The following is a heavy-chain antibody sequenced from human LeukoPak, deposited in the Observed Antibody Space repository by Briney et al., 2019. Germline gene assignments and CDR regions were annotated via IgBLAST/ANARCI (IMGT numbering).Heavy chain of an antibody. Sequence: GGSLRLSCAASGFTFSSYSMNWVRQAPGKGLEWVSSISSSSSYIYYADSVKGRFTISRDNAKNSLYLQMNSLRAEDTAVYYCVRGVDLYSYAPGYYFDYWGQGTLVTVSS. CDR3: VRGVDLYSYAPGYYFDY. CDR2: ISSSSSYI. J-gene: IGHJ4*02. V-gene: IGHV3-21*01. CDR1: GFTFSSYS. D-gene: IGHD5-18*01.